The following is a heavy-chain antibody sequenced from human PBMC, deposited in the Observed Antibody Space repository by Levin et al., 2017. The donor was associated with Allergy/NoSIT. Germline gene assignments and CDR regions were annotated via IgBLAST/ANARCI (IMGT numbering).Heavy chain of an antibody. D-gene: IGHD6-13*01. Sequence: GESLKISCAASGFTFSSYWMSWVRQAPGKGLEWVANIKQDGSEKYYVDSVKGRFTISRDNAKNSLYLQMNSLRAEDTAVYYCARGSSSWYTNNWFDPWGQGTLVTVSS. CDR3: ARGSSSWYTNNWFDP. CDR1: GFTFSSYW. CDR2: IKQDGSEK. V-gene: IGHV3-7*01. J-gene: IGHJ5*02.